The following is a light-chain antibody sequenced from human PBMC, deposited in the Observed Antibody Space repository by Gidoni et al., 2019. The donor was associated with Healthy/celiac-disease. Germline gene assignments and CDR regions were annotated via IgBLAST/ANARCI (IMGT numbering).Light chain of an antibody. J-gene: IGKJ4*01. V-gene: IGKV1-33*01. CDR3: QQYDNLPT. CDR2: DAS. CDR1: QDISNY. Sequence: DIQMTPSPSSLSASVGDRVTITCQASQDISNYLNWYQQKPGKAPKLLLYDASNLETGVPSRFSGSGSGTDFTFTISSLQPEDIATYYCQQYDNLPTFGGXTKVEIK.